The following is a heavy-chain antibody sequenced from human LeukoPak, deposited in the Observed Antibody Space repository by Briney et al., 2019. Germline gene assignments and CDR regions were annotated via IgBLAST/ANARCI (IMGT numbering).Heavy chain of an antibody. Sequence: SETLSLTCAVYGGSFSDYYWSWIRQPPGKGLEWIGEINHSGGANYNPSLKSRVTISVDTSKNQFSLKLSSMTAADTAVYYCARHNYDSSGYYSRPYYFDYWGQGTLVTVSS. CDR2: INHSGGA. V-gene: IGHV4-34*01. CDR3: ARHNYDSSGYYSRPYYFDY. D-gene: IGHD3-22*01. CDR1: GGSFSDYY. J-gene: IGHJ4*02.